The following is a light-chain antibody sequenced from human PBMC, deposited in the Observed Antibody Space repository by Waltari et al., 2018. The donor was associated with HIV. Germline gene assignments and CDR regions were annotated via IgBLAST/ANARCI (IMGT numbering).Light chain of an antibody. CDR1: SSDVGGYTY. CDR3: SSYASSSTPNWV. J-gene: IGLJ3*02. Sequence: QSALTQPASVSGSPGQSITISCTGTSSDVGGYTYVSWYQPHPDKTPKLMIYDVSNRPSGVSNRFSGSKSGNTASLTISGLQAEDEADYYCSSYASSSTPNWVFGGGTKLTVL. CDR2: DVS. V-gene: IGLV2-14*01.